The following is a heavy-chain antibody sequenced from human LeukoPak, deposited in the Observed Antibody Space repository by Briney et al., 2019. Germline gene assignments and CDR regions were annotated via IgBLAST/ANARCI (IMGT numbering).Heavy chain of an antibody. J-gene: IGHJ3*02. CDR2: INPSGGST. CDR1: GYTFTSYY. Sequence: EASVKVSCKASGYTFTSYYMHWVRQAPGQGLEWMGIINPSGGSTNYAQKFQGRVTMTRDTSSSTVYMELSSLRSEDTAVYYCAREEEGIAAAGTPTYDAFDIWGQGTMVTVSS. D-gene: IGHD6-13*01. V-gene: IGHV1-46*01. CDR3: AREEEGIAAAGTPTYDAFDI.